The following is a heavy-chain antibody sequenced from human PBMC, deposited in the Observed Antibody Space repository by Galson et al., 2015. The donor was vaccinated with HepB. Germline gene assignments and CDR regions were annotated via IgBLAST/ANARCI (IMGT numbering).Heavy chain of an antibody. CDR1: GFTFSNYW. D-gene: IGHD6-13*01. CDR2: IKQDGSEK. CDR3: TTDSSSRWGVPYYGMDV. Sequence: SLRLSCAASGFTFSNYWMSWVRQAPGKGLEWVANIKQDGSEKYYVDSVKGRFTISRDNAKNSLYLQMNSLRAEDTAVYYCTTDSSSRWGVPYYGMDVWGQGTTVTVSS. J-gene: IGHJ6*02. V-gene: IGHV3-7*03.